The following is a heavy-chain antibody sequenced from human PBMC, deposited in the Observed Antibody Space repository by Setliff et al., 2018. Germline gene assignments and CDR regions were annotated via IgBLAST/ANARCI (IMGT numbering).Heavy chain of an antibody. CDR1: GFTFSRFG. CDR3: AKDGASGTYAFDY. J-gene: IGHJ4*02. Sequence: PGGSLRLSCAASGFTFSRFGMYWVRQAPGKGLEWVAFVRYDGSNKYYADSVKGRFTISKDNSKNTLFLQMNSLTKEDTGVYYCAKDGASGTYAFDYWGQGTLVTVSS. V-gene: IGHV3-30*02. D-gene: IGHD1-26*01. CDR2: VRYDGSNK.